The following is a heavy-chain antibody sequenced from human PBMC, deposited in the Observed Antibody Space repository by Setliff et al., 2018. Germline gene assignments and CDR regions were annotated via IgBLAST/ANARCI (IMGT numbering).Heavy chain of an antibody. Sequence: GASVKVSCKTSGYNFITTGISWVRQAPGQGPEWMGCISPYNGNTNYAQKFQDRVTMTTDTSTATVYMELKNLRSDDTAVYYCARSSDPRVVLAADFDYWGQGTLVTVSS. D-gene: IGHD6-19*01. CDR2: ISPYNGNT. J-gene: IGHJ4*02. CDR3: ARSSDPRVVLAADFDY. CDR1: GYNFITTG. V-gene: IGHV1-18*01.